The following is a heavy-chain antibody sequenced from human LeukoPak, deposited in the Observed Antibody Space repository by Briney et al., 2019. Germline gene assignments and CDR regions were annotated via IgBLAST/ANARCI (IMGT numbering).Heavy chain of an antibody. V-gene: IGHV4-31*03. CDR1: GGSISSGGYY. CDR3: VSGHSSGWYDDAFDI. CDR2: IYYSGST. Sequence: PPETLSLTCTVSGGSISSGGYYWSWIRQHPGKGLEWIGYIYYSGSTYYNPSLKSRVTISVDTSKNQFSLKLSSVTAADTAVYYCVSGHSSGWYDDAFDIWGQGTMVTVSS. D-gene: IGHD6-19*01. J-gene: IGHJ3*02.